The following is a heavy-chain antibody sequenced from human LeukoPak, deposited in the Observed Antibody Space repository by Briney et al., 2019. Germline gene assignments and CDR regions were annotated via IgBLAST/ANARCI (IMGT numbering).Heavy chain of an antibody. D-gene: IGHD2-2*01. V-gene: IGHV4-30-4*01. CDR1: GGSIGSGDYY. Sequence: PSQTLSLTCTVSGGSIGSGDYYWSWIRQPPGKGLEWIGYIYYSGSTYYNPSLKSRVTISVDTSKNQFSLKLSSVTAADTAVYYCARDPRYCSSTSCFSGMDVWGQGTTVTVSS. J-gene: IGHJ6*02. CDR2: IYYSGST. CDR3: ARDPRYCSSTSCFSGMDV.